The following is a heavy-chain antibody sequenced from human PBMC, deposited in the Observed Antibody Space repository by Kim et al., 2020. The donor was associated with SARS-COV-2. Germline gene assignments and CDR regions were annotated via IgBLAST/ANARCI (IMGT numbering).Heavy chain of an antibody. CDR1: GGSISSSSYY. CDR2: IYYSGST. J-gene: IGHJ6*02. V-gene: IGHV4-39*01. Sequence: SETLSLTCTVSGGSISSSSYYWGWIRQPPGKGLEWIGSIYYSGSTYYNPSLKSRVTISVDTSKNQFSLKLSSVTAADTAVYYCARHKQSNPTWYSSGWYPGMDVWGQGTTVTVSS. D-gene: IGHD6-19*01. CDR3: ARHKQSNPTWYSSGWYPGMDV.